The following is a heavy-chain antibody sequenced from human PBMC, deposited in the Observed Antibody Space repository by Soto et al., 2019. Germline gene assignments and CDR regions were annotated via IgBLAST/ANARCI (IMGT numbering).Heavy chain of an antibody. CDR2: IYYSGSA. CDR3: ARAHTAMAPFDY. Sequence: PSETLSLTCTFSCGSIISGGYYWSWIRQHPGKGLEWIGYIYYSGSAYYNPSLKSRVTISVDTSKNQFSLKLSSVTAADTAVYYCARAHTAMAPFDYWGQGTLVTVSS. CDR1: CGSIISGGYY. V-gene: IGHV4-31*03. J-gene: IGHJ4*02. D-gene: IGHD5-18*01.